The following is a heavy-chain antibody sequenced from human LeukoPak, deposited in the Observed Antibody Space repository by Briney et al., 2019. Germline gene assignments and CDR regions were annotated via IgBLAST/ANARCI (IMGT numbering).Heavy chain of an antibody. Sequence: ASVKVSCKASGYTFTGYYMHWVRQAPGQGLEWMGWINPNSGGTNYAQKFQGRVTMTRDTSISIAYIELSRLRSDDTAVYYCAGDSTFSTDRPFDGYLYYWGQGTLVTVSS. D-gene: IGHD3/OR15-3a*01. J-gene: IGHJ4*02. V-gene: IGHV1-2*02. CDR1: GYTFTGYY. CDR2: INPNSGGT. CDR3: AGDSTFSTDRPFDGYLYY.